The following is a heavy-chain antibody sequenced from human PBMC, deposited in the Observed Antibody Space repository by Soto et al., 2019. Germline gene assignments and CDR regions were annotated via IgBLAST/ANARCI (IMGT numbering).Heavy chain of an antibody. CDR3: ARSTIFGVIIGTMDV. J-gene: IGHJ6*02. CDR2: VIPSFNKV. V-gene: IGHV1-69*04. Sequence: SVKVSCKASGGTFSSYAVTWVRHSPVQGLQWMATVIPSFNKVNYAQKFQDRVTIIADKSTSIAYMELISLRSEDTALYYCARSTIFGVIIGTMDVWGQGTTVTVSS. D-gene: IGHD3-3*01. CDR1: GGTFSSYA.